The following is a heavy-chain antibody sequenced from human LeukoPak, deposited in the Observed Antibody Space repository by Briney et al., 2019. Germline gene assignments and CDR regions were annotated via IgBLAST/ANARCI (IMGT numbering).Heavy chain of an antibody. J-gene: IGHJ4*02. CDR3: ARALVGARSPFDY. D-gene: IGHD1-26*01. Sequence: SETLSLTCTVSGGSISSSNWWSWVRQPPGKGLEWIGEIYHSGSTNYNPSLKSRVTISVDKSKNQFSLKLSSVTAADTAVYYCARALVGARSPFDYWGQGTLVTVSS. CDR2: IYHSGST. CDR1: GGSISSSNW. V-gene: IGHV4-4*02.